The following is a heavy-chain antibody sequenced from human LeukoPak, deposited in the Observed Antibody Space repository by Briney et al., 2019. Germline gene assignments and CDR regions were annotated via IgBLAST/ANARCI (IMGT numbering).Heavy chain of an antibody. CDR2: IKQDGSEK. J-gene: IGHJ4*02. D-gene: IGHD6-19*01. Sequence: GGSLRLSCAASGFTISSHWLSWVRQAPGKGLEWVANIKQDGSEKYYVDSVKGRFTISRDNAKNSLYLQMNSLRAEDTAVYYCARDTFTVAGYDYWGQGTLVTVSS. V-gene: IGHV3-7*01. CDR3: ARDTFTVAGYDY. CDR1: GFTISSHW.